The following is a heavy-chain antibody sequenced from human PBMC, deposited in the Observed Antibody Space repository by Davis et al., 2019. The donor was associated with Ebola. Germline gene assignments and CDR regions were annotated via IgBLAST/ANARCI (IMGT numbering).Heavy chain of an antibody. J-gene: IGHJ4*02. D-gene: IGHD6-19*01. CDR1: GYTFTDYV. V-gene: IGHV1-3*01. Sequence: AASVKVSCKASGYTFTDYVIYWVRQAPGQGLEWMGYIRADNGKTQYSQKFQGRLTSTTDTSTSTVYMELRSLTSDDTAKYYCARGRNGGWDFDYWGQGTLVTVSS. CDR3: ARGRNGGWDFDY. CDR2: IRADNGKT.